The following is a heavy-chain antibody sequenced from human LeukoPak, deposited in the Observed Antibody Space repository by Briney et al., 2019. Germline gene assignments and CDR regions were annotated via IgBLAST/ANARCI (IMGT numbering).Heavy chain of an antibody. CDR2: ISTSGGTT. D-gene: IGHD2-21*02. CDR3: AKDRVVVTAPLDY. CDR1: GFTFSSFA. Sequence: PGGSLRLSCAASGFTFSSFAMSWVRQAPGKGLEWVSGISTSGGTTHYADSVKGRFTISRDNSKNTLYLQMNSLRAEDTAVYYCAKDRVVVTAPLDYWGQGTLVTVSS. V-gene: IGHV3-23*01. J-gene: IGHJ4*02.